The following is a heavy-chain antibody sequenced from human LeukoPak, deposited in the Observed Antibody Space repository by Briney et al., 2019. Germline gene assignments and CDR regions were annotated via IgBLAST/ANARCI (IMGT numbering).Heavy chain of an antibody. Sequence: PSETLSLTCTVSGGSISSGGYYWSWIRQPPGKGLEWIGYIYYSGSTYYNPSLKSRVTMSIDTSKDQLSLNLTSVTAADTAVYYCARQYYYGSGSFGYSGQGTLVTVSS. J-gene: IGHJ4*02. CDR3: ARQYYYGSGSFGY. V-gene: IGHV4-31*03. CDR1: GGSISSGGYY. D-gene: IGHD3-10*01. CDR2: IYYSGST.